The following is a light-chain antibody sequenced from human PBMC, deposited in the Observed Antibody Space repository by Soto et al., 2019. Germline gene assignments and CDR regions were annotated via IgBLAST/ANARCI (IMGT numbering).Light chain of an antibody. J-gene: IGKJ4*01. Sequence: EIVLTQSPGTLSLSPGERATLSCRAIQSVTGSYLAWYQQRPGQATRLLVYGASSRATGIPDRFSGSGSGTEFTLSISRLEPDDFAVYYCQQYGSSPRTFGGGTKVEIK. CDR1: QSVTGSY. V-gene: IGKV3-20*01. CDR3: QQYGSSPRT. CDR2: GAS.